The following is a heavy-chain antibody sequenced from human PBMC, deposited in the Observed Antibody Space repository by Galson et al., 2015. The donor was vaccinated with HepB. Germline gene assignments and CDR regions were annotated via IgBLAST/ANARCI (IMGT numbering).Heavy chain of an antibody. CDR2: INAGNGNT. V-gene: IGHV1-3*01. CDR1: GYTFTSYA. Sequence: SVKVSCKASGYTFTSYAMHWVRQAPGQRLEWMGWINAGNGNTKYSQKFQGRVTITRDTSASTAYMELSSLRSEDTAVYYCARVRSSGWYLTSRNYGMDVWGQGTTVTVSS. J-gene: IGHJ6*02. CDR3: ARVRSSGWYLTSRNYGMDV. D-gene: IGHD6-19*01.